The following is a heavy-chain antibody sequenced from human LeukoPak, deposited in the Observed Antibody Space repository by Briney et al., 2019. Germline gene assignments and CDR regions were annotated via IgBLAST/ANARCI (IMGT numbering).Heavy chain of an antibody. CDR1: GFSLTSYGVG. CDR2: NYWDDDN. Sequence: SGPTLVNATQTLTLTCTFSGFSLTSYGVGVGCLRQPPGKALEWLVFNYWDDDNRFSPSLTNRPTATRDTSINQVILTMTNMDPVDTATYYCAPRPKRHTNGWNTGFFDYWGQGILVTVSS. D-gene: IGHD6-25*01. J-gene: IGHJ4*02. CDR3: APRPKRHTNGWNTGFFDY. V-gene: IGHV2-5*02.